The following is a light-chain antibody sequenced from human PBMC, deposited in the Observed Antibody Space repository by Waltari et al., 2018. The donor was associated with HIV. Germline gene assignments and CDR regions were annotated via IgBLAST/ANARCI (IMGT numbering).Light chain of an antibody. CDR3: QQYNDFSAYT. CDR2: KAS. CDR1: QSISRW. J-gene: IGKJ2*01. Sequence: DIQMTQSPSTLSASVGDRVTITCRARQSISRWLAWYQQKPGKAPKLLIYKASTLESGVPSRFSGSGSGTDFTLTISSLQPDDFATYYCQQYNDFSAYTFGQGTKLEI. V-gene: IGKV1-5*03.